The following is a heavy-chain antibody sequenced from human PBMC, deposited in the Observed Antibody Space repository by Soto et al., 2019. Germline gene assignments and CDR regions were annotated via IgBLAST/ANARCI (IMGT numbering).Heavy chain of an antibody. CDR1: GGCFSGYY. Sequence: SETLSLTCAVYGGCFSGYYWSWIRQPPGKGLEWIGEINHSGSTNYNPSLKSRVTISVDTSKNQFSLKLSSVTAADTAVYYCARRSIVVAATLGAFDIWGQGTMVTVSS. J-gene: IGHJ3*02. CDR3: ARRSIVVAATLGAFDI. CDR2: INHSGST. V-gene: IGHV4-34*01. D-gene: IGHD2-15*01.